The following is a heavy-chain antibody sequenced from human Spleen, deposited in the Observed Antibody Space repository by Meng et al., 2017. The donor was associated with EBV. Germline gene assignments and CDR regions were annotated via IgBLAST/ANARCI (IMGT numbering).Heavy chain of an antibody. D-gene: IGHD3-22*01. J-gene: IGHJ4*02. V-gene: IGHV4-4*02. CDR1: GASIDSSDW. CDR2: IHHSGTT. Sequence: QVLLPVSGPGLLKPSGTLSLTCAVSGASIDSSDWWTWVRQAPGKGLEWIGEIHHSGTTNYNPSLESRVTISIDKSDNQFSLKLTSVTAADTAVYYCARGLGGHYPTMEYWGQGTLVTVSS. CDR3: ARGLGGHYPTMEY.